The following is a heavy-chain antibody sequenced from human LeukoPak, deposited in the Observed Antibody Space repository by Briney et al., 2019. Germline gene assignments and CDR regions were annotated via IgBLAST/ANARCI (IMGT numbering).Heavy chain of an antibody. CDR3: ASTGYSSGWYEGLYY. J-gene: IGHJ4*02. V-gene: IGHV4-39*07. CDR2: IYYSGST. D-gene: IGHD6-19*01. Sequence: PSETLSLTCTVSGGSISSSSYYWGWIRQPPGKGLEWIGSIYYSGSTYYNPSLKSRVTISVDTSKNQFSLKLSSVTAADTAVYYCASTGYSSGWYEGLYYWGQGTLVTVSS. CDR1: GGSISSSSYY.